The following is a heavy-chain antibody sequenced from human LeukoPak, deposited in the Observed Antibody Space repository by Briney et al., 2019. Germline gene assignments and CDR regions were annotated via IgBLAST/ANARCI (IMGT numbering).Heavy chain of an antibody. CDR3: ARTVPAAFEYFQH. D-gene: IGHD2-2*01. V-gene: IGHV4-59*01. CDR2: IYYSGST. CDR1: GGSISSYY. J-gene: IGHJ1*01. Sequence: SETLSLTCTVSGGSISSYYWSWIRQPPGKGLEWIGYIYYSGSTNYNPSLKSRVTISVDTSKNQFSLKLSSVTAADTAVYYCARTVPAAFEYFQHWGQGTLVTVSS.